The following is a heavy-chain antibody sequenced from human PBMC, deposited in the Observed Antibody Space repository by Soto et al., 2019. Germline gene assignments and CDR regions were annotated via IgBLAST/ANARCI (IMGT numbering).Heavy chain of an antibody. CDR2: IYHSVST. CDR1: GGSISSGGYS. J-gene: IGHJ4*02. V-gene: IGHV4-30-2*01. Sequence: SETLSLTCAFSGGSISSGGYSWSWIRQPPGKGLECIGYIYHSVSTYYNPSLKSRVTISVDRSKNQFSLKLNSVSAADTAVYYCARGPPLGYWGQGTLVTVSS. CDR3: ARGPPLGY.